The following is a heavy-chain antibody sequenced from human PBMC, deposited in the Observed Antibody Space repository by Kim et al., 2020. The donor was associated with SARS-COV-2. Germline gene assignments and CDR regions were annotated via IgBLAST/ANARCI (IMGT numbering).Heavy chain of an antibody. Sequence: SETLSLTCTVSGGSISSSSYYWGWIRQPPGKGLEWIGSIYYSGSTYYNPSLKSRVTISVDTSKNQFSLKLSSVTAADTAVYYCARQQRGIAAAEEFDYWGQGTLVTVSS. CDR3: ARQQRGIAAAEEFDY. CDR2: IYYSGST. J-gene: IGHJ4*02. D-gene: IGHD6-13*01. V-gene: IGHV4-39*01. CDR1: GGSISSSSYY.